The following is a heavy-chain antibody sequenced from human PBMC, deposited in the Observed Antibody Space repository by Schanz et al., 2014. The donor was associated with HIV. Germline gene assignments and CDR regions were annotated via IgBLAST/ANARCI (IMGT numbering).Heavy chain of an antibody. D-gene: IGHD2-15*01. Sequence: VLLEESGGGLLQPGRCRRVSCAASGGRDKDGVLHWVRQAPGKGLEWVSTISWNSGSIAYADSVKGRFTISRDNAKNSLYLQMNSLRAEDTAFYYCAKDWARTAASCFHYWGQGTLVTVSS. CDR3: AKDWARTAASCFHY. J-gene: IGHJ4*02. CDR2: ISWNSGSI. CDR1: GGRDKDGV. V-gene: IGHV3-9*01.